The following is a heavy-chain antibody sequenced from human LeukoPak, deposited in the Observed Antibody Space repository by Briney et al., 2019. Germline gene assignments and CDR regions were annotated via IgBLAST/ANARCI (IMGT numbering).Heavy chain of an antibody. Sequence: QPGGSLRLSCAASGFTFSSYGMHWVRQAPGKGLEWVAVISYDGSNKYYADSVKGRFTISRDNSKNTLYLQMNSLRAEDTATYYCSPPRGDSSGYYYVYWGQGTLVTVSS. D-gene: IGHD3-22*01. V-gene: IGHV3-30*03. CDR2: ISYDGSNK. CDR3: SPPRGDSSGYYYVY. J-gene: IGHJ4*02. CDR1: GFTFSSYG.